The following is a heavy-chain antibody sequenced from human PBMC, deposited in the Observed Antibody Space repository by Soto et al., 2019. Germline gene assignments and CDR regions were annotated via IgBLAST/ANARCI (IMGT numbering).Heavy chain of an antibody. V-gene: IGHV3-23*01. CDR3: ASKPVAAGPWY. D-gene: IGHD6-13*01. Sequence: PGAPLRLSCAASGFTFSSYAMSWVRQAPGKGLEWVSAISGSGGSTYYADSVKGRFTISRDNSKNTLYLQMNSLRAEDTAVYYCASKPVAAGPWYWGQGTLVTVSS. CDR2: ISGSGGST. CDR1: GFTFSSYA. J-gene: IGHJ4*02.